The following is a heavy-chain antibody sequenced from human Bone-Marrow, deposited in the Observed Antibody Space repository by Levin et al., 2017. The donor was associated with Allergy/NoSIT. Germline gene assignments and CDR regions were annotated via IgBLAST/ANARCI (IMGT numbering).Heavy chain of an antibody. CDR1: GGSFSGYY. V-gene: IGHV4-34*01. D-gene: IGHD2-15*01. J-gene: IGHJ6*02. CDR2: INHSGST. CDR3: ARGYCSGGSCYSYYYYGMDV. Sequence: SQTLSLTCAVYGGSFSGYYWSWIRQPPGKGLEWIGEINHSGSTNYNPSLKSRVTISVDTSKNQFSLKLSSVTAADTAVYYCARGYCSGGSCYSYYYYGMDVWGQGTTVTVSS.